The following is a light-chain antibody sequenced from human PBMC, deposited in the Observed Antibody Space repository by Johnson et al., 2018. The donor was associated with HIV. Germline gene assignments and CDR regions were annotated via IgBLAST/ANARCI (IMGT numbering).Light chain of an antibody. CDR3: ATWHSSLTSGGV. CDR2: DTD. V-gene: IGLV1-51*01. J-gene: IGLJ1*01. CDR1: SSNIGNNS. Sequence: QSVLTQPPSVSAAPGQTVTIPCSGNSSNIGNNSVSWCQRLPGTAPKLLIHDTDERPPGIPDRFSGSKSATSATLGITGLQTGDEADSYCATWHSSLTSGGVFGTGTKVIVL.